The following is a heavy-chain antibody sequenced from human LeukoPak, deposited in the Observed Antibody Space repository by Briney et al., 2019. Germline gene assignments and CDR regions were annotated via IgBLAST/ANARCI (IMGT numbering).Heavy chain of an antibody. CDR2: IYYTGST. Sequence: SETLSLTCTVSGGSISTYFWNWIRQPPGKGLEWIRYIYYTGSTNYNPSLKSRVTISIDTSKNQFSLKLSSVTAADTAVYYCAKGPIVVSDWGQGTLVTVSS. D-gene: IGHD3-22*01. V-gene: IGHV4-59*01. CDR1: GGSISTYF. CDR3: AKGPIVVSD. J-gene: IGHJ4*02.